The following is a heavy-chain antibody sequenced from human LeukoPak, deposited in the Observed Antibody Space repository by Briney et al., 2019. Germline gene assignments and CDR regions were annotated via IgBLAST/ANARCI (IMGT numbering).Heavy chain of an antibody. Sequence: KPSETLSLTCTVSGGSISRYYWSWIRQPPGKGLEWIGYIYYSGSTNYNPSLKSRVTISVDTSKNQFSLKLSSVTAADTAVYYCAVEGAAAGSYFDYWGQGTLVTGSS. V-gene: IGHV4-59*08. J-gene: IGHJ4*02. D-gene: IGHD6-13*01. CDR2: IYYSGST. CDR1: GGSISRYY. CDR3: AVEGAAAGSYFDY.